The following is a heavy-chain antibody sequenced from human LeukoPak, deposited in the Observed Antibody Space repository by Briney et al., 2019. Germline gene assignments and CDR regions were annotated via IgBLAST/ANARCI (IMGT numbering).Heavy chain of an antibody. V-gene: IGHV4-4*07. CDR2: IYTSGST. CDR3: ARESLNYGGNRILDY. Sequence: PSETLSLTCTISGGSISTYHWSWIRQPAGKGLEWIGRIYTSGSTDYNPSLKTRVTMSVDTSKNQFSLNLNSVTAAGTAVYYCARESLNYGGNRILDYWGQGALVIVSS. D-gene: IGHD4-23*01. J-gene: IGHJ4*02. CDR1: GGSISTYH.